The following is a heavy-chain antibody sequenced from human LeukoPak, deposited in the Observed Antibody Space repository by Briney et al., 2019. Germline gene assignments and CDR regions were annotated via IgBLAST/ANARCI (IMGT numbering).Heavy chain of an antibody. CDR1: GFTFSGYG. V-gene: IGHV3-30*18. D-gene: IGHD3-16*01. CDR2: ISYDGSNK. J-gene: IGHJ6*04. Sequence: PGRSLRLSCAASGFTFSGYGIHWVRQAPGKGLEWVAVISYDGSNKYYADSVKGRFTISRDNSKNTLYLQMNSLRAEDTAVYWCAKDGGISTGYYYGVDVWGKGTTVTVSS. CDR3: AKDGGISTGYYYGVDV.